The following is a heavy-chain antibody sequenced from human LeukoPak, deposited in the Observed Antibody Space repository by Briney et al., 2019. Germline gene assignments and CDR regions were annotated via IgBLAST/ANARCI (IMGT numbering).Heavy chain of an antibody. Sequence: PGGSLRLSCAASGFTFSSYSMNWVRQAPGKGLEWVSAISGSGGSTYYADSVKGRFTISRDNSKNTLYLQMNSLRAEDTAVYYCAKSESRWPGGGYWGQGTLVTVSS. CDR1: GFTFSSYS. CDR3: AKSESRWPGGGY. V-gene: IGHV3-23*01. J-gene: IGHJ4*02. CDR2: ISGSGGST. D-gene: IGHD3-10*01.